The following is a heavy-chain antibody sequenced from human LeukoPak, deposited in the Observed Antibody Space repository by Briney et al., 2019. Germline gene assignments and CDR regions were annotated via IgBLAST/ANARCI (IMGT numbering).Heavy chain of an antibody. V-gene: IGHV3-21*01. CDR3: ARARQQLVDY. D-gene: IGHD6-13*01. Sequence: SGGSLRLSCAASGFTFSSYSMNWVRQAPGKGLEWVSSISSSSSYIYYADSVKGRFTISRDNAKNSLYLQMNSLRAEDTAVYYCARARQQLVDYWGQGTLVTVSS. CDR1: GFTFSSYS. CDR2: ISSSSSYI. J-gene: IGHJ4*02.